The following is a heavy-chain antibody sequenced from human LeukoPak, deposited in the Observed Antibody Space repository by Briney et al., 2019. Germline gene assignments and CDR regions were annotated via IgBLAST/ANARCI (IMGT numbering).Heavy chain of an antibody. V-gene: IGHV4-34*01. CDR1: GGSFSGYY. CDR3: ARGRITMVRGVIGKLNWFDP. J-gene: IGHJ5*02. Sequence: PSETLSLTCAVYGGSFSGYYWSWIRQPPGKGLEWIGEINHSGSTNYNPSLKSRVTISVDTSKNQFSLKLSSVTAADTAVYYCARGRITMVRGVIGKLNWFDPWGQGTLVTVSS. D-gene: IGHD3-10*01. CDR2: INHSGST.